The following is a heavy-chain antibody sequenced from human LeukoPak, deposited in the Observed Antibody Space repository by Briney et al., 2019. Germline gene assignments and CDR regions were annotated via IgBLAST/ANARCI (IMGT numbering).Heavy chain of an antibody. CDR3: ARRPIVGTKGYWFDS. CDR2: INHSGST. J-gene: IGHJ5*01. D-gene: IGHD1-26*01. Sequence: SETLSLTCAVYGGSFSGYYWSWIRQPPGKGLEWIGEINHSGSTNYNPSLKSRVTISVDTSKNQFSLKVASLTAADTAVYYCARRPIVGTKGYWFDSWGQGMLVTVSS. CDR1: GGSFSGYY. V-gene: IGHV4-34*01.